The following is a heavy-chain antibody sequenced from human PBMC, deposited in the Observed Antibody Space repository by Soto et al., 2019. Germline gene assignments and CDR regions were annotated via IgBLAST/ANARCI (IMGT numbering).Heavy chain of an antibody. CDR2: IYPGDSDT. CDR3: ARYSSSPYYYYGMDV. CDR1: GYSFTSYW. Sequence: GESLKISCEGSGYSFTSYWIGWVRQMPGKGLEWMGIIYPGDSDTRYSPSFQGQVTISADKSISTAYLQWSSLKASDTAMYYCARYSSSPYYYYGMDVWGQGTTVTVSS. D-gene: IGHD6-6*01. J-gene: IGHJ6*02. V-gene: IGHV5-51*01.